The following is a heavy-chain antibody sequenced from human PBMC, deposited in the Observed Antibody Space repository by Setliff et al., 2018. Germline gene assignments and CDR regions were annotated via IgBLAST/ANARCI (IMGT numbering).Heavy chain of an antibody. CDR1: GGRISGSNHY. J-gene: IGHJ5*02. V-gene: IGHV4-39*07. CDR3: GRSEAYNWFDP. CDR2: MYAGGNT. Sequence: KTSETLSLTCTVSGGRISGSNHYWGWVRQPPGKGLEWIGSMYAGGNTYYNPSLKSRATISIDTSKNQFSLTLTSVTAADTAVSYCGRSEAYNWFDPWGQGTLVTAPQ.